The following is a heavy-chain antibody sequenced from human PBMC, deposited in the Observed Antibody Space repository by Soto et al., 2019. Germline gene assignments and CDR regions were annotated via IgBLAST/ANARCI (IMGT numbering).Heavy chain of an antibody. D-gene: IGHD3-3*01. CDR2: ISNDGNKK. V-gene: IGHV3-30*18. CDR1: GFTFSIHG. CDR3: AKDKVPYYDFWSGQRWFDP. Sequence: GGSLRLSCAASGFTFSIHGMHWVRQTPGKGLEWVAVISNDGNKKYYVESVEGRFSISRDNSKSIVYLQMNNVRIEDTAKYYCAKDKVPYYDFWSGQRWFDPWGQGT. J-gene: IGHJ5*02.